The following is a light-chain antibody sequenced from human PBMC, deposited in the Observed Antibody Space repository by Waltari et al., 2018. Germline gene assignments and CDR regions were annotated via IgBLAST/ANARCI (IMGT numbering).Light chain of an antibody. CDR1: QSISRF. V-gene: IGKV1-39*01. Sequence: DIQMTQSPSSLSASVGDRVTITCRASQSISRFVNWYQQKPGNAPNVLIHAASTLHSGVPSRFSGSGSGTDFTLTISSLQPEDSAIYYCQQGYSFPRTFGQGTKVEIK. CDR2: AAS. CDR3: QQGYSFPRT. J-gene: IGKJ1*01.